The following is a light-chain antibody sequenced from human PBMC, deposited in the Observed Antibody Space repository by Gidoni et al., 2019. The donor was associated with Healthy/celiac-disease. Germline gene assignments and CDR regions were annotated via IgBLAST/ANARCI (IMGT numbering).Light chain of an antibody. Sequence: DIVLTQSPDSLAVSLGARATINCKSSQSVLYSSNNKNYLAWYQQKPGQPPKLLIYWASTRETGVRDRFSGSGSGTDFTLTSSSLQAEDVAVYYCQQYYSTPRTFGQGTKVEIK. V-gene: IGKV4-1*01. CDR1: QSVLYSSNNKNY. CDR2: WAS. CDR3: QQYYSTPRT. J-gene: IGKJ1*01.